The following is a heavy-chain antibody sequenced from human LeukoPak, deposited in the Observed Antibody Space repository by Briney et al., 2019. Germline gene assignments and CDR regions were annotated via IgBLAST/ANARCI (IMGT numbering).Heavy chain of an antibody. CDR1: GYTFTGYY. J-gene: IGHJ4*02. CDR3: ARDFQYCSSTSCYTTFDY. Sequence: ASVKVSCKASGYTFTGYYMHWVRQAPGQGLEWMGWINPNSGGTNYAQKFQGRVTMTRDTSISTAYMELGRLRSDDTAVYYCARDFQYCSSTSCYTTFDYWGQGTLVTVPS. CDR2: INPNSGGT. D-gene: IGHD2-2*02. V-gene: IGHV1-2*02.